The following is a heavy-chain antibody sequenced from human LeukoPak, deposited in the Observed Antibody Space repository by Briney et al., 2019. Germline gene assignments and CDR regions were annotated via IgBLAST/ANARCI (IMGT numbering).Heavy chain of an antibody. J-gene: IGHJ6*02. D-gene: IGHD1-1*01. CDR1: GYTFTGYY. CDR2: IDPNSGDT. CDR3: AREGSGTELINLLYGMDV. V-gene: IGHV1-2*02. Sequence: ASVRVSCKASGYTFTGYYMQWLRQAPGQGLEWMGWIDPNSGDTKSAQKFQGKVTMSRDTSNNTHYMELSSLSTDDTAVYYCAREGSGTELINLLYGMDVWGQGTAVTVSS.